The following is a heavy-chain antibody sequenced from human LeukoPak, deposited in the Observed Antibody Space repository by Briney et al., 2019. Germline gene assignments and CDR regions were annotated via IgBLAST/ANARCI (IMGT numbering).Heavy chain of an antibody. V-gene: IGHV3-20*04. J-gene: IGHJ4*02. D-gene: IGHD2-21*02. Sequence: GGSLRLSCAASGFSFDEFGISWVRQAPGQGLEWVSGINWSGDSTGYADSVKGRFTISRDNAEKSVYLQMTNLRADDTAFYYCARASSSVVTAVFDYWGQGTMVTVSS. CDR3: ARASSSVVTAVFDY. CDR2: INWSGDST. CDR1: GFSFDEFG.